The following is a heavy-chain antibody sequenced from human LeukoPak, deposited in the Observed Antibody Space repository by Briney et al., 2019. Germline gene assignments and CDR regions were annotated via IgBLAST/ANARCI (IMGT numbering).Heavy chain of an antibody. D-gene: IGHD4-17*01. CDR2: IKTDGSEK. CDR3: AREGPSVTPYY. CDR1: GFTFSSFW. V-gene: IGHV3-7*01. J-gene: IGHJ4*02. Sequence: PGGSLRLSCAASGFTFSSFWMSWVRQAPGKGLEWVANIKTDGSEKYYVDSVKGRFTISRDNAKNSLYLQMNSLRAEDTAVYYCAREGPSVTPYYWGQGTLVTVSS.